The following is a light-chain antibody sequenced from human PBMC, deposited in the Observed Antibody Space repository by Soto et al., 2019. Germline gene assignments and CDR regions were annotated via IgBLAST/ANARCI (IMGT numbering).Light chain of an antibody. CDR3: HQYGSSPT. V-gene: IGKV3-20*01. Sequence: EIVLTQSPCTLSLSPGETATLSCRASQSVSSSYLAWNQQKPGQAPRLLIYGASSMATGIPDRFSGSGSRTDFALNISRLEPEDLPVYYWHQYGSSPTFGQGTKVEIK. CDR2: GAS. CDR1: QSVSSSY. J-gene: IGKJ1*01.